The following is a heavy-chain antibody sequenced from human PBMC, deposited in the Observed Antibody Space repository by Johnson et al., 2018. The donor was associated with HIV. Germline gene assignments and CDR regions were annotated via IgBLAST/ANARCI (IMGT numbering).Heavy chain of an antibody. CDR3: AREGKDAFDI. V-gene: IGHV3-66*01. J-gene: IGHJ3*02. CDR2: IYSGGNT. CDR1: GFTVSSNY. D-gene: IGHD3-10*01. Sequence: EQLVESGGGLVQPGGSLRLSCAASGFTVSSNYMSWVRQAPGKGLVWVSIIYSGGNTYYADSVKGRFTISRDNSKNTLYLQMNSLRAEDTAVYYCAREGKDAFDIWGQGTMVTVSS.